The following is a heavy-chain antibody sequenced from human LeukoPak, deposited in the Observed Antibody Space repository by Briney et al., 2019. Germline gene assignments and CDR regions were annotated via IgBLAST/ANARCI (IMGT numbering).Heavy chain of an antibody. CDR1: GGSISSSSYY. CDR3: ARTSDSSGYYFDH. D-gene: IGHD3-22*01. Sequence: SETLSLTCTVSGGSISSSSYYWSWIRQPAGKGLEWIGRIYTSGSTNYNPSLKSRVTMSVDTSKNQFSLKLSSVTAADTAVYYCARTSDSSGYYFDHWGQGTLVTVSS. CDR2: IYTSGST. J-gene: IGHJ4*02. V-gene: IGHV4-61*02.